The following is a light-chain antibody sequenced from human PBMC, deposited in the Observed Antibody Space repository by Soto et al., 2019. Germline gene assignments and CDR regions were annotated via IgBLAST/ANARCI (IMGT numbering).Light chain of an antibody. Sequence: DILMTQSPSILSASVGDTVTITCRASQSISKWVAWYQQRAGKAPTALIFDASNSEKGVPSRFSGSGSGTEFTLIISGLQPEDFATYYCHQYDIYPYTFGQGTKLEI. CDR1: QSISKW. CDR3: HQYDIYPYT. CDR2: DAS. J-gene: IGKJ2*01. V-gene: IGKV1-5*01.